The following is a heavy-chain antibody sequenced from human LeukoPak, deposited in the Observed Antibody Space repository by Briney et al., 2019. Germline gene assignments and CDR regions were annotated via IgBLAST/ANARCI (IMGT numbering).Heavy chain of an antibody. CDR1: GFTFSSYS. CDR2: ISSGSVTI. CDR3: ARDPSAGSWYYFDY. D-gene: IGHD6-13*01. V-gene: IGHV3-48*02. Sequence: PGGSLRLSCAASGFTFSSYSMNWVRQAPGKGLEWVSYISSGSVTIYYADSVKGRFTISRDNAKNSLYLQMNSLRDVDTAVYYCARDPSAGSWYYFDYWGQGTLVTVSS. J-gene: IGHJ4*02.